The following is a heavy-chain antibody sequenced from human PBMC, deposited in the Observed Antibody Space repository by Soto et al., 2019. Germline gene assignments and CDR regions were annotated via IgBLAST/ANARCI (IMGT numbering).Heavy chain of an antibody. CDR1: GFTFSSYG. V-gene: IGHV3-33*01. J-gene: IGHJ6*02. Sequence: GGSLRLSCAASGFTFSSYGMHWVRQAPGKGLEWVAVIWYDGSNKYYADSVKGRFTISRDNSKNTLYLQMNSLRAEDTAVYYCARTYYYGSGSYYDYYYGMDVWGQGATVTVSS. CDR3: ARTYYYGSGSYYDYYYGMDV. D-gene: IGHD3-10*01. CDR2: IWYDGSNK.